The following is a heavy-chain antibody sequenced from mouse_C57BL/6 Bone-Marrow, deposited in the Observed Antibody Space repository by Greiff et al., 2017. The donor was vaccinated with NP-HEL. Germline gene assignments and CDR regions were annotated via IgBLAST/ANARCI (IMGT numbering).Heavy chain of an antibody. Sequence: EVQLVESGGGLVQPGGSMKLSCAASGFTFSDAWMDWVRQSPEKGLEWVAEIRNKANNHATYYAESVKGRLTISRADSKSGVYLQMSSLRAEDTGFYYCTGGLLRLDYWGQGTTLTVSA. CDR2: IRNKANNHAT. CDR3: TGGLLRLDY. V-gene: IGHV6-6*01. D-gene: IGHD1-2*01. CDR1: GFTFSDAW. J-gene: IGHJ2*01.